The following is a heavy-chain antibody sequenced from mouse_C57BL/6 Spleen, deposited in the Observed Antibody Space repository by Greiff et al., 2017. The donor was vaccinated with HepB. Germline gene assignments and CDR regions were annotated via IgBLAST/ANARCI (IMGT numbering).Heavy chain of an antibody. CDR3: ARKGESTMEAWFAY. V-gene: IGHV1-26*01. J-gene: IGHJ3*01. Sequence: EVQLQQSGPELVKPGASVKISCKASGYTFTDYYMNWVKQSHGKSLEWIGDINPNNGGTSYNQKFKGKATLTVDKSSSTAYMELRSLASEDSAVYYCARKGESTMEAWFAYWGQGTLVTVSA. CDR2: INPNNGGT. D-gene: IGHD2-1*01. CDR1: GYTFTDYY.